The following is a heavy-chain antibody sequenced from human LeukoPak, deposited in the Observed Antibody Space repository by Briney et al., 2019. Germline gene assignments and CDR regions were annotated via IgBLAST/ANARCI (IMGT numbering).Heavy chain of an antibody. D-gene: IGHD2/OR15-2a*01. Sequence: QPSETLSLTCTVSGGSISSSSYYWGWFRQPPGKGLEWIGYIYYSGSTNYNPSLKSRVTISVDTSKNQFSLKLSSVTAADTAVYYCARSVTLGFLDAFDIWGQGTMVTVSS. CDR1: GGSISSSSYY. J-gene: IGHJ3*02. V-gene: IGHV4-61*05. CDR3: ARSVTLGFLDAFDI. CDR2: IYYSGST.